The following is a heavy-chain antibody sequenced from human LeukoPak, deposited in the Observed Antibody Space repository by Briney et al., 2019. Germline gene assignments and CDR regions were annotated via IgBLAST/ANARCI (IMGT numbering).Heavy chain of an antibody. CDR2: IYHSGST. D-gene: IGHD3-22*01. J-gene: IGHJ4*02. CDR3: ARTTYYYDTTLFD. Sequence: PSETLSLTCAVSGYSISSGYYWGWIRQPPGKGLEWIGSIYHSGSTDYNPSLKSRVTISVDTSKNQFSLKLSSVTAADMAVYYCARTTYYYDTTLFDWGQGTLVTVSS. CDR1: GYSISSGYY. V-gene: IGHV4-38-2*01.